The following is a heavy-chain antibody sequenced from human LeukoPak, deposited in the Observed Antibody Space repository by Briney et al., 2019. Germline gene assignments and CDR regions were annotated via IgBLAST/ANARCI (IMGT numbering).Heavy chain of an antibody. J-gene: IGHJ4*02. CDR2: MNPNSGNT. V-gene: IGHV1-8*01. D-gene: IGHD6-6*01. Sequence: ASVKVSCKASGYTFTSYDINWVRQATGQGLEWMGWMNPNSGNTGYAQKFQGRVTMTRNTSISTAYMELSRLRSDDTAVYYCARDGRAARLGAYWGQGTLVTVSS. CDR1: GYTFTSYD. CDR3: ARDGRAARLGAY.